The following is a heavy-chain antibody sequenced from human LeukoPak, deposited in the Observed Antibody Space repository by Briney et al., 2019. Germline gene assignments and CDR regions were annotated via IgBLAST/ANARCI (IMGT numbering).Heavy chain of an antibody. Sequence: ASVKVSCKASGYTFTSYYMHWVRQAPGQGLGWMGIINPSGGSTSYAQKFQGRVTMTRDTSTSTVYMELSSLRSEDTAVYYCASSYSYGPPLGYFDYWGQGTLVTVSS. CDR3: ASSYSYGPPLGYFDY. CDR1: GYTFTSYY. V-gene: IGHV1-46*01. D-gene: IGHD5-18*01. J-gene: IGHJ4*02. CDR2: INPSGGST.